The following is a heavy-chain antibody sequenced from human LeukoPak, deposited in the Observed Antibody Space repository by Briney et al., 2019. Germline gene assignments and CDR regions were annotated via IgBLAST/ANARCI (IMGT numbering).Heavy chain of an antibody. V-gene: IGHV3-30-3*01. Sequence: PGGSLRLSCAASGFTFSSYAMHWVRQAPGKGLEWVAVISYDGSNKYYADSVKGRLTISRDNSKNTLYLQMNSLRAEDTAVYYCARASRGYSYGSVLFDYWGQGTLVTVSS. J-gene: IGHJ4*02. CDR2: ISYDGSNK. CDR1: GFTFSSYA. D-gene: IGHD5-18*01. CDR3: ARASRGYSYGSVLFDY.